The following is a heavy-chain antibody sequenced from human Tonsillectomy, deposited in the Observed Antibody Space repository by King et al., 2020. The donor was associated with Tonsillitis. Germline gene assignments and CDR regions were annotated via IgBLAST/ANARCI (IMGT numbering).Heavy chain of an antibody. CDR3: ARDGRTPFDY. Sequence: PLQASGPGLVKPSENLSLTCTVSGYSISSGYSWGWIRQPPGQGLEWLGSLYHRGSTYYNPSLQSRVTISVDTSKPQFSLKLSSVTAADTAVYYCARDGRTPFDYWGQGTLVTVSS. J-gene: IGHJ4*02. D-gene: IGHD1-26*01. CDR1: GYSISSGYS. V-gene: IGHV4-38-2*02. CDR2: LYHRGST.